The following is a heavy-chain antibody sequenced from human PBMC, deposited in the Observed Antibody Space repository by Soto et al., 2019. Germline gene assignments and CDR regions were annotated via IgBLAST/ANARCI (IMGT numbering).Heavy chain of an antibody. J-gene: IGHJ4*02. CDR2: ISGSGGST. V-gene: IGHV3-23*01. CDR3: AKDSAVAGTSYDY. Sequence: PGGSLRLSCAASGFTFSSYAMSWVRQAPGKGLEWVSAISGSGGSTYYADSVKGRFTIFRDNSKNTLYLQMNSLRAEDTAVYYCAKDSAVAGTSYDYWGQGTLVTVSS. CDR1: GFTFSSYA. D-gene: IGHD6-19*01.